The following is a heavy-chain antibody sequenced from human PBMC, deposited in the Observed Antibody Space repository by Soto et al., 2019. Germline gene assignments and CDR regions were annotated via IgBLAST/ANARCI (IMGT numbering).Heavy chain of an antibody. CDR2: IYPDESDT. D-gene: IGHD5-18*01. V-gene: IGHV5-51*01. CDR1: GYSFTKYW. Sequence: PRESLKISYKGSGYSFTKYWIGWGRQMPGKGLEWMAIIYPDESDTRYSPSFQGQVTISADKSISTAYLQWSSLKASDTAMYYCVRMGFSVVGYHWYYYYVMDIWGQGTTVTGSS. CDR3: VRMGFSVVGYHWYYYYVMDI. J-gene: IGHJ6*02.